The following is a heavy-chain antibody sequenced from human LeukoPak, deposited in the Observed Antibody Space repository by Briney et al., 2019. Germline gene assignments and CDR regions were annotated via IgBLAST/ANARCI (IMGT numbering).Heavy chain of an antibody. CDR3: ARESIDY. J-gene: IGHJ4*02. CDR1: GFTFSSYA. Sequence: GRSLRLSCAASGFTFSSYAMHWVRQAPGKGLEWVAVISYDGSNKYYADSVKGRFTISRDNPKNTLYLQMNSLRAEDTAVYYCARESIDYWGQGTLVTVSS. CDR2: ISYDGSNK. V-gene: IGHV3-30-3*01.